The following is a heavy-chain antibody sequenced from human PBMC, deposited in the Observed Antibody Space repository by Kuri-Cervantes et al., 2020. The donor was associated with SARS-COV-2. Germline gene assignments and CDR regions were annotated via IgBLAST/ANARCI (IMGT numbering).Heavy chain of an antibody. V-gene: IGHV1-8*02. CDR1: GYTFTSYD. CDR2: MNPNSGNT. D-gene: IGHD3-3*01. Sequence: ASVKVSCKASGYTFTSYDINWVRQATGQGLEWMGWMNPNSGNTGYAQKFQGRVTMTRNTSISTAYMELSSLRSEDTAVYYCARSRITIFGVVTIPLDYWGQGTLVTDSS. J-gene: IGHJ4*02. CDR3: ARSRITIFGVVTIPLDY.